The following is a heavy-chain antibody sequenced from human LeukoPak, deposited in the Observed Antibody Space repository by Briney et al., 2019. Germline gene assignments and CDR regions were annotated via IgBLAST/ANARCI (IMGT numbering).Heavy chain of an antibody. J-gene: IGHJ3*01. CDR1: GFTFSSYG. CDR3: ARHPNIMITFGGVIA. D-gene: IGHD3-16*02. V-gene: IGHV3-30*03. Sequence: QPGRSLRLSCTASGFTFSSYGMHWVRQAPGKGLEWVAVISYDGSNKYYADSVKGRFTISRDNSKNTLYVQMNSLRAEDTAVYYCARHPNIMITFGGVIAWGQGTMVTVSS. CDR2: ISYDGSNK.